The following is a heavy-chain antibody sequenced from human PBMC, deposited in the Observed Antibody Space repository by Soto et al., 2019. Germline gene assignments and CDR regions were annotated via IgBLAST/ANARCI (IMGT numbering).Heavy chain of an antibody. CDR2: IIPILGIS. J-gene: IGHJ4*02. Sequence: QVQLVQSGAEVKKPGSSGKVSCKASGGTFSSYTISWVRQAPGQGLEWMGRIIPILGISNYAQKFQGRVTIAQDKIKRTAYMELSIVTFENKCVYYCGRGRLVVNAATFYEWGEGTVVTV. V-gene: IGHV1-69*02. D-gene: IGHD2-8*02. CDR3: GRGRLVVNAATFYE. CDR1: GGTFSSYT.